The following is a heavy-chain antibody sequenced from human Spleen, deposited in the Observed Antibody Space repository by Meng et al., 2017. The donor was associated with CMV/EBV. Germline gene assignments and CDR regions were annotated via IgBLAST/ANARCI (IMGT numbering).Heavy chain of an antibody. CDR3: AKGGEWLLEKQDF. D-gene: IGHD3-3*01. Sequence: GGSLRLSCVASGFPFDDCAMHWVRQIPGKGLEWVAGISWNGGSMEYADSVKGRFSISRDNAENSLYLQMNSLRPEDTAVYFCAKGGEWLLEKQDFWGPGTLVTVSS. V-gene: IGHV3-9*01. CDR2: ISWNGGSM. CDR1: GFPFDDCA. J-gene: IGHJ4*02.